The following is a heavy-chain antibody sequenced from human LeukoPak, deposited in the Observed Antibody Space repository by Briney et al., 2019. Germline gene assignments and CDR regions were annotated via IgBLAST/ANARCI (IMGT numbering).Heavy chain of an antibody. D-gene: IGHD2-15*01. CDR3: ARLYCSGGSCYRRGVWFDP. J-gene: IGHJ5*02. Sequence: PSETLSLTCAVYGGSFSGYYWSWIRQPPGKGLEWIGEINHSGSTNYNPSLESRVTISVDTSKNQFSLKLSSVTAADTAVYYCARLYCSGGSCYRRGVWFDPWGQGTLVTVSS. V-gene: IGHV4-34*01. CDR2: INHSGST. CDR1: GGSFSGYY.